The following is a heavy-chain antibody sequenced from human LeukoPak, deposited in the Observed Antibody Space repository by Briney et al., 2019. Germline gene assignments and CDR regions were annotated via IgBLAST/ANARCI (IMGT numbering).Heavy chain of an antibody. CDR2: IIPIFGTA. V-gene: IGHV1-69*13. D-gene: IGHD2-2*01. Sequence: SVKVSCKASGGTFSSYAISWVRQAPGQGLEWMGGIIPIFGTANYAQMFQGRVTITADESTSTAYMELSSLRSEDTAVYYCARATRQLLSKYPYYFDYWGQGTLVTVSS. CDR1: GGTFSSYA. CDR3: ARATRQLLSKYPYYFDY. J-gene: IGHJ4*02.